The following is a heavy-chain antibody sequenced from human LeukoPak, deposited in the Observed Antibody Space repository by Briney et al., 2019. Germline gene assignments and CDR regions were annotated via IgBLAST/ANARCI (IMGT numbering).Heavy chain of an antibody. CDR2: IYYSGST. CDR1: GGSISSSSYY. CDR3: ARPVSEGYDILTGFGWDLYYYMDV. Sequence: SETLSLTCTVSGGSISSSSYYWGWIRQPPGKGLEWIGSIYYSGSTYYNPSLKSRVTISVDTSKNQFSLKLSSVTAADTAVYYCARPVSEGYDILTGFGWDLYYYMDVWGKGTTVTISS. D-gene: IGHD3-9*01. V-gene: IGHV4-39*01. J-gene: IGHJ6*03.